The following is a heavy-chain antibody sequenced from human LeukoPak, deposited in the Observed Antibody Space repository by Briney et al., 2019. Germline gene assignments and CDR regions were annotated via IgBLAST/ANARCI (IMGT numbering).Heavy chain of an antibody. V-gene: IGHV1-69*04. CDR1: GGTFSSYA. CDR2: IIPILGIA. J-gene: IGHJ4*02. CDR3: AREPIPIAVATTVYFDY. D-gene: IGHD6-19*01. Sequence: GSSVKVSCKASGGTFSSYAISWVRQAPGQGLEWMGRIIPILGIANYAQKFQGRVTITADKSTSTAYMELSSLRSEDTAVYYCAREPIPIAVATTVYFDYWGKGTLVTVSS.